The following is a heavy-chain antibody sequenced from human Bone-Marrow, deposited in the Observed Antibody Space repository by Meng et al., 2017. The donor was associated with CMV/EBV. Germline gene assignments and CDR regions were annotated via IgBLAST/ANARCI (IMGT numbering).Heavy chain of an antibody. Sequence: GESLKISCAASGFTFSSYAMHWVRQAPGKGLEWVAVISYDGSKEYHADSVKGRFTISRDNSRNTLYLQLNSLRAEDTAVYYCARHTIDSSTWYFGYWGQGTLVTVSS. CDR1: GFTFSSYA. CDR2: ISYDGSKE. D-gene: IGHD6-13*01. J-gene: IGHJ4*02. CDR3: ARHTIDSSTWYFGY. V-gene: IGHV3-30*04.